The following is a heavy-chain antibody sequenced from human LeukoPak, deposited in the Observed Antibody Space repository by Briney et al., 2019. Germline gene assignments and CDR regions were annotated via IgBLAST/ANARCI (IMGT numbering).Heavy chain of an antibody. CDR3: ARDRTTVTTKSEAFDI. CDR1: GFTFSSYS. V-gene: IGHV3-23*01. J-gene: IGHJ3*02. CDR2: ISGGGGST. Sequence: QPGGSLRLPCAASGFTFSSYSMNWVRQAPGKGLEWVSTISGGGGSTYYADSVKGRFTISRDNSKNTLYLQVNSLRAEDDTAMYYCARDRTTVTTKSEAFDIWGQGTMVTVSS. D-gene: IGHD4-17*01.